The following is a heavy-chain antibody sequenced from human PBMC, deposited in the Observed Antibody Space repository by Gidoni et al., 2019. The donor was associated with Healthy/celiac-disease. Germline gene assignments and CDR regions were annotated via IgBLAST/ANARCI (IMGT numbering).Heavy chain of an antibody. J-gene: IGHJ6*02. Sequence: QVQLVESGGGVVPPGRSLRLSCAAFGFTFRSYAMHWVRQAPGKGLEWVAVISYDGSNKYYADSVKGRFTISRDNSKNTLHLQMNSLRAEDTAVYYCARDPTIAVASLYYYYYGMDVWGQGTTVTVSS. CDR1: GFTFRSYA. CDR3: ARDPTIAVASLYYYYYGMDV. V-gene: IGHV3-30-3*01. CDR2: ISYDGSNK. D-gene: IGHD6-19*01.